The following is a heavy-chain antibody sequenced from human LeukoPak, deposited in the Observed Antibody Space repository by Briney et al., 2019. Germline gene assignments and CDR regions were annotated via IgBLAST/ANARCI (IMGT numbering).Heavy chain of an antibody. CDR1: GGSFSGYY. CDR2: INHSGST. D-gene: IGHD2-2*01. V-gene: IGHV4-34*01. J-gene: IGHJ6*02. CDR3: ARLKTVPAAPHYYYYGMDV. Sequence: PSETLSLTCAVYGGSFSGYYWSWIRQPPGKGLEWIGEINHSGSTNYNPSLKSRVTISVDTSKNQFSLKLSSVTAADTAVYYCARLKTVPAAPHYYYYGMDVWGQGTTVTVSS.